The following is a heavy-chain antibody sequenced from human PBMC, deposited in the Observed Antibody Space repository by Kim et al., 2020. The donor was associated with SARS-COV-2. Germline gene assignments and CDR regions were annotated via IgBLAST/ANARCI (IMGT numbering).Heavy chain of an antibody. V-gene: IGHV3-21*01. D-gene: IGHD3-9*01. Sequence: GGSLRLSCAASGFTFSSYSMNWVRQAPGKGLEWVSSISSSSSYIYYADSVKGRFTISRDNAKNSLYLQMNSLRAEDTAVYYCARDQYYDILTGYYNYGGYYYYGMDVWGQGTTVTVSS. J-gene: IGHJ6*02. CDR1: GFTFSSYS. CDR3: ARDQYYDILTGYYNYGGYYYYGMDV. CDR2: ISSSSSYI.